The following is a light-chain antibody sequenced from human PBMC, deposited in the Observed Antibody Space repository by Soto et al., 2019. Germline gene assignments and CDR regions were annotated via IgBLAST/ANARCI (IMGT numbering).Light chain of an antibody. CDR1: QSVSNN. CDR2: GAS. V-gene: IGKV3-15*01. Sequence: EIVMTQSPATLSLSPGERATLSCRASQSVSNNLAWYQQKAGQAPRLLIYGASTRATGIPARFSGSGSETEFTLTISSLQSEDFAVYYCQQYNNWPPWTFGQGTKVEIK. CDR3: QQYNNWPPWT. J-gene: IGKJ1*01.